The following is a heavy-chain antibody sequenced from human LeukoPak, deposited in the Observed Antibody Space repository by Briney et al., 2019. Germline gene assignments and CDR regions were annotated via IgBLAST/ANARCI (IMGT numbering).Heavy chain of an antibody. D-gene: IGHD3-10*01. Sequence: SETLSLTCTVSGGSISNYYWSWIRQPPGKGLEWIGYIYYSGSTKYNPSLKSRVTISVDTSKNQFSLKLSSVTAADTAVYYCARGYGSGSYHYWGQGTLVTVSS. V-gene: IGHV4-59*12. J-gene: IGHJ4*02. CDR3: ARGYGSGSYHY. CDR2: IYYSGST. CDR1: GGSISNYY.